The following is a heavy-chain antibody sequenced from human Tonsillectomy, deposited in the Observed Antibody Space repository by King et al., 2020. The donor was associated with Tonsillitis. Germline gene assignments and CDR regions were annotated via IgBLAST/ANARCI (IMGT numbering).Heavy chain of an antibody. Sequence: QLQESGPGLVKPSETLSLTYTVSGVSISNYYWSWVRQPPGKGLEWIGFIYYNSGSTNYNPSLKSRVTISVDTSKNQFSLRLTSVTAADTSVYYCARDQYGSYPYDAFDIWGQGTMVTVSS. CDR1: GVSISNYY. V-gene: IGHV4-59*01. J-gene: IGHJ3*02. D-gene: IGHD1-26*01. CDR2: IYYNSGST. CDR3: ARDQYGSYPYDAFDI.